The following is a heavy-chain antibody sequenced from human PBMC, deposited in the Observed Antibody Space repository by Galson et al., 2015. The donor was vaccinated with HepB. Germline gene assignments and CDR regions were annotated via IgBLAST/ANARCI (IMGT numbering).Heavy chain of an antibody. Sequence: SVKVSCKASGYTFNTCYITWVRQAPGQGLEWMGWVSAYNGKTNYAQKFQGRVTMTTDTSTDTAYMELRSLTSDDTAIYYCARTPDYYSSSGTRHHDYWGQGTLVTVSS. D-gene: IGHD6-19*01. CDR3: ARTPDYYSSSGTRHHDY. V-gene: IGHV1-18*01. J-gene: IGHJ4*02. CDR2: VSAYNGKT. CDR1: GYTFNTCY.